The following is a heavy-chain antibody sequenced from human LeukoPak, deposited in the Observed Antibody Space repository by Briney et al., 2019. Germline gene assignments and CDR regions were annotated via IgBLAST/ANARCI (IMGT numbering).Heavy chain of an antibody. CDR2: ISYDGGNK. D-gene: IGHD2-2*02. V-gene: IGHV3-30*18. J-gene: IGHJ5*02. Sequence: GGSLRLSCAASGFTFSSYGMHWVRQAPGKGLEWVAVISYDGGNKYYADSVKGRFTISRDNSKNTLYLQMNSLRAEDTAVYYCAKGVGYCSSTSCYTPYNWFDPWGQGTLVTVSS. CDR3: AKGVGYCSSTSCYTPYNWFDP. CDR1: GFTFSSYG.